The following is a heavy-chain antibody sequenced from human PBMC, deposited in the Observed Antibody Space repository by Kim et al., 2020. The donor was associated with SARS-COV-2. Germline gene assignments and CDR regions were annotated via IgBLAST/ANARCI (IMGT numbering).Heavy chain of an antibody. D-gene: IGHD2-15*01. CDR3: ARGYCSGGSCYYSPPFDY. J-gene: IGHJ4*02. V-gene: IGHV3-74*01. Sequence: KGRFTITRDNAKNTVYLQMKRLRAEETAVYYCARGYCSGGSCYYSPPFDYWGQGTLVTVSS.